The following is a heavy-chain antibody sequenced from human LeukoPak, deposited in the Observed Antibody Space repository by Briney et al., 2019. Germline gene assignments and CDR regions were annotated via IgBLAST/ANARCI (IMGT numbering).Heavy chain of an antibody. CDR1: GGSISSSSNF. J-gene: IGHJ4*02. Sequence: SSETLSLTCTVSGGSISSSSNFWGWIRQPPGKGLEWIGSISYSGSTYYNPSLKSRVTISVDTSENQFSLKLSSVTAADTAVYYCARLTPYSGSPLGDYWGQGTLVTVSS. CDR3: ARLTPYSGSPLGDY. V-gene: IGHV4-39*01. CDR2: ISYSGST. D-gene: IGHD1-26*01.